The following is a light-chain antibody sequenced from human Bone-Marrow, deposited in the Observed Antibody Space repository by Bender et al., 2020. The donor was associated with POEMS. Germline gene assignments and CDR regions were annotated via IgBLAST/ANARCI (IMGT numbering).Light chain of an antibody. Sequence: QSALTQPASVSGSPGQSITISCTGTSSDVGSYNLVSWYQQHPGKAPKLMIYEVAKRPSGVSDRFSGFKSGNTASLTISGLQAEDEADYYCYSYAGSSTCWVFGGGTKLTVL. CDR3: YSYAGSSTCWV. CDR2: EVA. V-gene: IGLV2-23*02. J-gene: IGLJ3*02. CDR1: SSDVGSYNL.